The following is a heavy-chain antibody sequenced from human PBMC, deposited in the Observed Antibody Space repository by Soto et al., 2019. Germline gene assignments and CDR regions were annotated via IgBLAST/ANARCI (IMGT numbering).Heavy chain of an antibody. CDR3: AKNVGYCSGGSCYGFDY. V-gene: IGHV3-9*02. Sequence: GGSLRLSCAASGFTSDDYAMHWVRQAPGKGLEWVSGISWNSGSIGYADSVKGRFTISRDNAKNSLYLQMNSLRAEDTALYYCAKNVGYCSGGSCYGFDYWGQGTLVTVSS. J-gene: IGHJ4*02. D-gene: IGHD2-15*01. CDR1: GFTSDDYA. CDR2: ISWNSGSI.